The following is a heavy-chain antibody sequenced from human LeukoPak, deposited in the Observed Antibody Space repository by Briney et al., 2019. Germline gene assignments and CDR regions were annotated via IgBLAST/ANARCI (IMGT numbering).Heavy chain of an antibody. D-gene: IGHD3-9*01. CDR2: IYSGGST. CDR1: GFTVSSNY. J-gene: IGHJ4*02. Sequence: GGSLRLSCAASGFTVSSNYMSWVRQAPGTGLEWVPVIYSGGSTYYADSVKGRFTISRDNSKNTLYLQMNSLRAEDTAVYYCARDDILPGYDYWGQGTLVTVSS. V-gene: IGHV3-53*01. CDR3: ARDDILPGYDY.